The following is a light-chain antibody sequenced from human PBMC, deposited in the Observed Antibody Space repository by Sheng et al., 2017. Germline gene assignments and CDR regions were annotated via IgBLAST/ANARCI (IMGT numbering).Light chain of an antibody. CDR3: QQYYSTPLT. V-gene: IGKV4-1*01. CDR2: WAS. CDR1: QSVLYSSNNKNY. Sequence: DIVMTQSPDSLAVSLGERATINCKSSQSVLYSSNNKNYLAWYQQKPGQPPKLLIYWASTRESGVPDRFSGSGSGTDFTLTISSLQAEDVAVYYCQQYYSTPLTFGGGPRWRS. J-gene: IGKJ4*01.